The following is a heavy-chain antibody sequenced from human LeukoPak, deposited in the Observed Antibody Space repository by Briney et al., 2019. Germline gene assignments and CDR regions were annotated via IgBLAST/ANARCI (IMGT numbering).Heavy chain of an antibody. CDR3: ARHDDILTGYYYGMDV. CDR2: IDPSDSYT. CDR1: GYSFTSYW. D-gene: IGHD3-9*01. Sequence: GESLKISCEGSGYSFTSYWISWVRQMPGKGLEWMGRIDPSDSYTNYSPSFQGHVTISADKSISTAYLQWSSLKASDTAMYYCARHDDILTGYYYGMDVWGQGTTVTVSS. J-gene: IGHJ6*02. V-gene: IGHV5-10-1*01.